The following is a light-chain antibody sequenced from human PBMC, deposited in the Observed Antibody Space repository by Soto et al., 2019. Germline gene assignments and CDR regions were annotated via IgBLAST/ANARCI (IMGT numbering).Light chain of an antibody. Sequence: DIVMTQSPLSLPVTPGEPASISCRSSQSLLHSNGYNYLDWYLQKPGQSPQLLIYLGSNRASGVPARFSRSGSGTDFTLKISRVEAEDVGVYYCMQSLQTPRCAIGGGTKVDSK. CDR3: MQSLQTPRCA. J-gene: IGKJ4*01. CDR1: QSLLHSNGYNY. CDR2: LGS. V-gene: IGKV2-28*01.